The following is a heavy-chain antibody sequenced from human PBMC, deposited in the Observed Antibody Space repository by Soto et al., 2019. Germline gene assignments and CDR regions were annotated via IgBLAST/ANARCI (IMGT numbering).Heavy chain of an antibody. Sequence: PGGSLRLSCAASGFTFSSYAMSWVRQAPGKGLEWVSAISGSGGSTYYADALKGWFSISRDNSKNTLYLQMNSLRAEDTAVYNCAKNPPSPYSTGWPHFDYWGQGTLVTVCS. J-gene: IGHJ4*02. CDR2: ISGSGGST. CDR1: GFTFSSYA. D-gene: IGHD6-19*01. V-gene: IGHV3-23*01. CDR3: AKNPPSPYSTGWPHFDY.